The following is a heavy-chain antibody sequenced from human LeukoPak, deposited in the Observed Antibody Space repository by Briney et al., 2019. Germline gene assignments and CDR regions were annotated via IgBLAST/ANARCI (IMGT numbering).Heavy chain of an antibody. J-gene: IGHJ4*02. Sequence: TGGSLRLSCAASGFIFTGYFMSWVRQAPGKGLEWVASIKHDGSEKYYVDSVRGRFTISRDNTKNLLYLQMSSLRAEDTVVYYCATDRGWRTSGYYLYYFEYWGQGTLVTFSS. D-gene: IGHD3-3*01. V-gene: IGHV3-7*01. CDR3: ATDRGWRTSGYYLYYFEY. CDR2: IKHDGSEK. CDR1: GFIFTGYF.